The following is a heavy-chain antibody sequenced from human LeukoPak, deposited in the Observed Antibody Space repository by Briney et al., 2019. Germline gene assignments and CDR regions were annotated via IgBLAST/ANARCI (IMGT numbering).Heavy chain of an antibody. Sequence: GGSLRLSCAASGFTSSSYAMSWVRQAPGKGLEWVSGISGSGGSTYYGDSVKGRFTISRDNPKNTLYVQMNSLRANDTAVYYCVKQSATTLGYFDYWGQGTLVTVSS. CDR2: ISGSGGST. J-gene: IGHJ4*02. CDR1: GFTSSSYA. V-gene: IGHV3-23*01. D-gene: IGHD1-1*01. CDR3: VKQSATTLGYFDY.